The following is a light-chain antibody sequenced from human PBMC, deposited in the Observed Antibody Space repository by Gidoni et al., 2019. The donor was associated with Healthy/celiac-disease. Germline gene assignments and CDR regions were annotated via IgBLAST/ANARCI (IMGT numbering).Light chain of an antibody. CDR3: QSYDSSNRV. Sequence: NFMLTQPHSVSESPGKTVTISCTRSSGSIASNYVQWYQQRPGSSPTTVIYEDNQTPSGVPERFSGSLASSSNSASLPISGLKTEDEADYYCQSYDSSNRVFGGGPKLTVL. CDR2: EDN. CDR1: SGSIASNY. V-gene: IGLV6-57*01. J-gene: IGLJ3*02.